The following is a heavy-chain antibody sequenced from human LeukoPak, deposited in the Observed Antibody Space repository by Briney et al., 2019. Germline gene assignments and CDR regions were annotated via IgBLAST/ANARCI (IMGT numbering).Heavy chain of an antibody. V-gene: IGHV3-15*01. CDR3: TTDGYSGYDPFDY. J-gene: IGHJ4*02. CDR1: GFTFSNAW. Sequence: GGSLRLSCAASGFTFSNAWMSWVRQAPGKGLEWVGRIKSKTDGGTTDYAAPVKGRFTISRDDPKNTLYLQMNSLKTEDTAVYYCTTDGYSGYDPFDYWGQGTLVTVSS. D-gene: IGHD5-12*01. CDR2: IKSKTDGGTT.